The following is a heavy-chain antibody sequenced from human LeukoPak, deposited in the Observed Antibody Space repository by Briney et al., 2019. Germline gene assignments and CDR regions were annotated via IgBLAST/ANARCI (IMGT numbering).Heavy chain of an antibody. Sequence: PSETLSLTCTVSGGSISSHYWSWIRQPPGKGLEWIGYIYYSGSTNYNPSLKSRVTISVDTSKNQFSLKLSSVTAADTAVYYCARGRIAVAGSRLNYMDVWGKGTTVTVSS. CDR1: GGSISSHY. D-gene: IGHD6-19*01. CDR3: ARGRIAVAGSRLNYMDV. J-gene: IGHJ6*03. V-gene: IGHV4-59*11. CDR2: IYYSGST.